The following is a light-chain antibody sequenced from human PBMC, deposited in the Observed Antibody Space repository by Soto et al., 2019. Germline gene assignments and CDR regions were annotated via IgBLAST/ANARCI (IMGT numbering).Light chain of an antibody. CDR3: QQYNNCPLT. J-gene: IGKJ2*01. CDR1: QSVSSN. Sequence: EIVLTQSPATLSVSPGERATLSCRASQSVSSNLAWYQQKPGQAPRLLIYDASTRATGIPARFSGSGSGTASPPTITRLHAEDVAIYYCQQYNNCPLTFGQGTKLEI. V-gene: IGKV3D-15*01. CDR2: DAS.